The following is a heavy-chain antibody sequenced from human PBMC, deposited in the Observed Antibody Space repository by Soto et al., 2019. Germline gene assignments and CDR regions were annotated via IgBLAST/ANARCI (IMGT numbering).Heavy chain of an antibody. D-gene: IGHD7-27*01. V-gene: IGHV3-33*08. Sequence: GGSLRLSCAASGFLFSNAWMSWVRQAPGKGLEWVAHIWYDGSNTYYADSVKGRFTISRDNSRNTVYLQMNSLRAEDTAVYHCVRDLLGSGGHFDYWGQGTPVTVSS. J-gene: IGHJ4*02. CDR3: VRDLLGSGGHFDY. CDR1: GFLFSNAW. CDR2: IWYDGSNT.